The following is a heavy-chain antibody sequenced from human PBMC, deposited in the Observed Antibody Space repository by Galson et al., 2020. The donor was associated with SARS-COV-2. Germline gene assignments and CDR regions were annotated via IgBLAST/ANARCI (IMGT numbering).Heavy chain of an antibody. D-gene: IGHD3-22*01. J-gene: IGHJ5*02. V-gene: IGHV3-9*01. Sequence: GGSLRLSCAASGFTFDDYAMHWVRQAPGKGLEWVSGISWNSGRIGYEDSVKGRFTISRDNAKNSLYLQMNSLRVEDTALYYCTKGLDSTCYNWFDPWGQGTLVTVSS. CDR1: GFTFDDYA. CDR2: ISWNSGRI. CDR3: TKGLDSTCYNWFDP.